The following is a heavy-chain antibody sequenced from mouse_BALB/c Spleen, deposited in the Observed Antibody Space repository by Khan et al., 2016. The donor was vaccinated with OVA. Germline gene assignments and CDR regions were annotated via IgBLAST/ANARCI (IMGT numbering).Heavy chain of an antibody. CDR2: IEPPNGNT. J-gene: IGHJ2*01. CDR1: GLNIKDTY. CDR3: ARMARK. Sequence: VQLQQSGAELVKSGATVKLSCTASGLNIKDTYMHWLKQWLEQGLERLGRIEPPNGNTKYDPKFQGKATITAEPSYNTAYLQLISHTSEDTAGYYYARMARKWGQGTTLKVSS. V-gene: IGHV14-3*02.